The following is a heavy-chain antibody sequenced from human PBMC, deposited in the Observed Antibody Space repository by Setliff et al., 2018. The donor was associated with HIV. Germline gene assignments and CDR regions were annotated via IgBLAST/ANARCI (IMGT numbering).Heavy chain of an antibody. CDR2: IYYSGST. Sequence: PSETLSLTCTVSGYSISTGYNWGWIRQPPGKGLEWIGSIYYSGSTYYNSSLKSRVSISVDTSKNQFSLNLTSVTATDTAFYYCARHRSYPRVYFDYWGQGTLVTVSS. CDR1: GYSISTGYN. J-gene: IGHJ4*02. CDR3: ARHRSYPRVYFDY. V-gene: IGHV4-38-2*02.